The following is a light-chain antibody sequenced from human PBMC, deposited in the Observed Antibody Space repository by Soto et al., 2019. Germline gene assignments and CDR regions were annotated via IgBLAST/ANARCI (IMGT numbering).Light chain of an antibody. CDR1: SSDVGDYNY. V-gene: IGLV2-14*01. J-gene: IGLJ1*01. CDR2: DVS. Sequence: QSALTQPAYVSGSPGQSITISCTGTSSDVGDYNYVSWYQQHPGKAPKLMIYDVSNRPSGVSNRFSGSKSGNTASLTISGLQAEDEADYYCSSYTSSSTLVVFGTGTKLTVL. CDR3: SSYTSSSTLVV.